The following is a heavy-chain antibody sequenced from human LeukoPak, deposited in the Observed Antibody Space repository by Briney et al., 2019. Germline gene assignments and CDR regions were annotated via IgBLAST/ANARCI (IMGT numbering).Heavy chain of an antibody. V-gene: IGHV4-4*02. Sequence: SETLSLTCAVSGGSISSNNWWSWVRQPPGKGLEWIGEIYHTGGTNYNPSLKSRVTISVDKSKNQFSLQLTSVTAADTAVYYCARGAYGSGSYSPPYNWFDPWGQGTLVTVSS. CDR2: IYHTGGT. CDR1: GGSISSNNW. CDR3: ARGAYGSGSYSPPYNWFDP. J-gene: IGHJ5*02. D-gene: IGHD3-10*01.